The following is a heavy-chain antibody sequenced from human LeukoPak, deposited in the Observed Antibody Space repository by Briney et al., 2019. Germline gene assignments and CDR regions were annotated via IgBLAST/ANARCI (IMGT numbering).Heavy chain of an antibody. D-gene: IGHD3-3*01. J-gene: IGHJ4*02. CDR3: ARAPGLRFLEYYFDY. CDR1: GFTFSSYS. Sequence: GPLRLSCAASGFTFSSYSMNWVRQPPGKGLEWIGYIYYSGSTNYNPSLKSRVTISVDTSKNQFSLKLSSVTAADTAVYYCARAPGLRFLEYYFDYWGQGTLVTVSS. V-gene: IGHV4-59*08. CDR2: IYYSGST.